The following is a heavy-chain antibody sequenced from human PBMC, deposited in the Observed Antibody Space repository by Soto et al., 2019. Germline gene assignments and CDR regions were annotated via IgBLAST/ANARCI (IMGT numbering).Heavy chain of an antibody. Sequence: PSETLSLTCTVSGGSLSSNYLTWIRQPPGKGLEWIGYVYNSGSTNYNPSLKSRVTISEDTSKSQFSLKVNSMTAADTAVYYCAIYRREAVAANTLDNWGQGMLVTVSS. D-gene: IGHD2-15*01. CDR3: AIYRREAVAANTLDN. CDR1: GGSLSSNY. V-gene: IGHV4-59*01. J-gene: IGHJ4*02. CDR2: VYNSGST.